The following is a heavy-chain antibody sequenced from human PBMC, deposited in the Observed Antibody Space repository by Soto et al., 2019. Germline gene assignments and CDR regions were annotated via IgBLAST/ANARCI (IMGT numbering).Heavy chain of an antibody. J-gene: IGHJ6*02. V-gene: IGHV3-23*01. D-gene: IGHD6-13*01. CDR2: ISGSGGNT. CDR1: GFTFSSYA. Sequence: GGSLRLSCAASGFTFSSYAMSWVRQAPGKGLEWVSAISGSGGNTYYADSVKGRFTISRDNSKNTLYLQMNSLRAEDTAVYYCAKDNSAAAGTGSWYYYYGMDVWGQGTTVTVSS. CDR3: AKDNSAAAGTGSWYYYYGMDV.